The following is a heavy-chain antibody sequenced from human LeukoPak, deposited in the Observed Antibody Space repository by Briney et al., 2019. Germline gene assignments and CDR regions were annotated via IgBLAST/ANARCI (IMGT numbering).Heavy chain of an antibody. V-gene: IGHV3-48*03. D-gene: IGHD3-22*01. Sequence: GGSLRLSCAASGFTFSNYEINWVRQAPGRGLEWISYISNSGSTIFYADSVKGRFTISRDNAKNSLYLQMNSLRAEDTAVYYCAREGPSSAYYYTDYWGQGTLVTVSS. CDR1: GFTFSNYE. CDR2: ISNSGSTI. CDR3: AREGPSSAYYYTDY. J-gene: IGHJ4*02.